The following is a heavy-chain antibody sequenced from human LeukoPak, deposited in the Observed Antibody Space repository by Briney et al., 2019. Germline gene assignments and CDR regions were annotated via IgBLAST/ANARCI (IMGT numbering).Heavy chain of an antibody. J-gene: IGHJ4*02. CDR2: ISWNSGSI. CDR3: AKDMSYGDYGGFDY. D-gene: IGHD4-17*01. CDR1: GFTFDDYA. V-gene: IGHV3-9*01. Sequence: SLRLSCAASGFTFDDYAMHWVRHAPGKGLEWVSGISWNSGSIGYADSVKGRFTISRDNAKNSLYLQMNSLRAEDTALYYCAKDMSYGDYGGFDYWGQGTLVTVSS.